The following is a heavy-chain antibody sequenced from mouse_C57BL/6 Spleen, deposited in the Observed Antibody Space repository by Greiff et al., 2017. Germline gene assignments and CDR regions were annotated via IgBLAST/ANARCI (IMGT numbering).Heavy chain of an antibody. D-gene: IGHD2-4*01. V-gene: IGHV5-17*01. J-gene: IGHJ3*01. CDR2: ISSGSSTI. CDR3: ASNYDYDGEFAY. CDR1: GFTFSDYG. Sequence: EVKLMESGGGLVKPGGSLKLSCAASGFTFSDYGMHWVRQAPEKGLEWVAYISSGSSTIYYADTVKGRFTISRDNAKNTLFLQMTSLRSEDTAMYYCASNYDYDGEFAYWGQGTLVTVSA.